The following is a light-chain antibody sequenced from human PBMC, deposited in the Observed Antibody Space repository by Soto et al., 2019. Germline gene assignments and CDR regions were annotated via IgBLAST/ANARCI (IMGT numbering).Light chain of an antibody. CDR3: CSYPGSHPLYV. Sequence: TESRGEGGGSNYVCWGRQPPGKAPQLLIYDVSQPPSGVPDPFSGAKSGNTASLTISGLQAEDEAAYYCCSYPGSHPLYVFGTGTNVTVL. V-gene: IGLV2-11*02. CDR1: RGEGGGSNY. CDR2: DVS. J-gene: IGLJ1*01.